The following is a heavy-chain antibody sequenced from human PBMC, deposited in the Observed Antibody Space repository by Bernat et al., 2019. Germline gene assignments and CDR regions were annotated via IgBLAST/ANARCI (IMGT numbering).Heavy chain of an antibody. D-gene: IGHD1-26*01. CDR3: AKDSSGLDYYYGMDV. J-gene: IGHJ6*02. CDR1: GFTFDDYA. CDR2: ISWNSGSI. V-gene: IGHV3-9*01. Sequence: EVQLVESGGGLVQPGRSLRLSCAASGFTFDDYAMHWVRQAPGKGLEWVSGISWNSGSIGYADSVKGRFTISRDNAKNSLYLQMNSLRAEDTALYYCAKDSSGLDYYYGMDVWGQGTTVTVSS.